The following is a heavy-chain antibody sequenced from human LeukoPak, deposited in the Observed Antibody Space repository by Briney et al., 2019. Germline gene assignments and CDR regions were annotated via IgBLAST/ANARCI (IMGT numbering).Heavy chain of an antibody. CDR1: GFTFSGYA. D-gene: IGHD1-7*01. CDR2: ISKDGSDK. V-gene: IGHV3-30-3*01. J-gene: IGHJ4*02. Sequence: GRSLRLSCAASGFTFSGYAMHWVRQAPGKGLKWVAVISKDGSDKYYPGSVRGRFTISRDNSKNTIYLQMDSLRAEDTAIYYCARDYWWNYDYWGQGTLVTVSS. CDR3: ARDYWWNYDY.